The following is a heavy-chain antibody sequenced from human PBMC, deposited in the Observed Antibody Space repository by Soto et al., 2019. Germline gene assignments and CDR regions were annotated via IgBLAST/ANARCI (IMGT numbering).Heavy chain of an antibody. Sequence: SETLSLTCTVSGGSISSYYWSWIRQPPGKGLEWIGYIYYSGSTNYNPSLKSRVTISVDTSKNQFSLKLSSVTAADTAVYYCAREGYSEGFYYYYYYMDVWGKGTTVTVS. CDR1: GGSISSYY. CDR3: AREGYSEGFYYYYYYMDV. V-gene: IGHV4-59*01. D-gene: IGHD5-18*01. J-gene: IGHJ6*03. CDR2: IYYSGST.